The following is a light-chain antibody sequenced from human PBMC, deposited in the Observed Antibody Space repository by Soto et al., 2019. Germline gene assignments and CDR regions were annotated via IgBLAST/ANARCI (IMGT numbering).Light chain of an antibody. Sequence: QSVLIQPASVSGSPGQSITISCTGTSSDVGGYNYVSWYQQHPGKAPKLMIYDVSNRPSGVSNRFSGSKSGNAASLTISGLQAEDEADYYCSSYTSSSTDVFGTGTQLTVL. CDR2: DVS. V-gene: IGLV2-14*01. J-gene: IGLJ1*01. CDR3: SSYTSSSTDV. CDR1: SSDVGGYNY.